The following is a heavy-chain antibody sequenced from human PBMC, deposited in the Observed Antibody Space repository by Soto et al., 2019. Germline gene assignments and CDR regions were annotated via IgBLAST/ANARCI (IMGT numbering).Heavy chain of an antibody. CDR3: AREVGTTGTTHYYGMDV. CDR2: IKQDGSEK. D-gene: IGHD1-1*01. CDR1: GFTFSSYW. J-gene: IGHJ6*02. V-gene: IGHV3-7*03. Sequence: EVQLVESGGGLVQPGGSLRLSCAASGFTFSSYWMSWVRQAPGKGLEWVANIKQDGSEKYYVDSVKGRLTISRDNAKNSLYLQMNSLRAEDTAVYYCAREVGTTGTTHYYGMDVWGQGTTVTVSS.